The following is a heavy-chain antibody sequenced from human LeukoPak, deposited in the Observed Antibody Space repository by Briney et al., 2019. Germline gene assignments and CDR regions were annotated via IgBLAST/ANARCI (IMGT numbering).Heavy chain of an antibody. D-gene: IGHD6-13*01. V-gene: IGHV3-21*01. Sequence: GGSLRLSCAVSGFTFSSYSMNWVRQAPGKGLVWVSSISSSSSYIYYADSVKGRFTISRDNAKNSLYLQMNSLRAEDTAVYYCARDAYSSSWYFAFDYWGQGTLVTVSS. CDR3: ARDAYSSSWYFAFDY. CDR2: ISSSSSYI. CDR1: GFTFSSYS. J-gene: IGHJ4*02.